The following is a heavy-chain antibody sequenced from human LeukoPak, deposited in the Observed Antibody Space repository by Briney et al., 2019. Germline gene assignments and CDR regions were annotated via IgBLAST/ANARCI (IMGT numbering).Heavy chain of an antibody. CDR1: GYTFTGYY. J-gene: IGHJ4*02. V-gene: IGHV1-2*02. D-gene: IGHD2-2*01. Sequence: ASVTVSCKASGYTFTGYYMHWVRQAPGQGLEWMGWINPISGGTNYAQKLQGRVTMTRDTSISTAYMELSRLRSDDTAVYYCARDLDIVVVPAAFSGIDYWGQGTLVTVS. CDR3: ARDLDIVVVPAAFSGIDY. CDR2: INPISGGT.